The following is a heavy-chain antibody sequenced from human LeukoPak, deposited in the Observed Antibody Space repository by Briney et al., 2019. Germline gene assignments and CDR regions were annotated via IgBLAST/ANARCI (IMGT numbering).Heavy chain of an antibody. V-gene: IGHV1-2*02. CDR1: GYTFTGYY. Sequence: ASVKVSCKASGYTFTGYYMHWVRQAPGQGLEWMGWINPNSGGTNYAQKFQGRVTMTRDTSISTAYMELSRLRSDDTAVYYCARGGGFVSSSYYFDYWGQGTLVTVSS. J-gene: IGHJ4*02. D-gene: IGHD2-15*01. CDR3: ARGGGFVSSSYYFDY. CDR2: INPNSGGT.